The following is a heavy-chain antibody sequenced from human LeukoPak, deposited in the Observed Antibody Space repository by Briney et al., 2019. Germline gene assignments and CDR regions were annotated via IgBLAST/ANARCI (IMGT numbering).Heavy chain of an antibody. J-gene: IGHJ4*02. V-gene: IGHV3-21*06. CDR2: ITSGGTYT. CDR3: ARGHYDILTASYEWTPDY. Sequence: GGSLRLSCAASGFTFSTYNMNWVRQAPGKGLEWVSSITSGGTYTYYADSVKGRFTTSRDNAKNSLSLQLSSLRAEDTAVYYCARGHYDILTASYEWTPDYRGQGILVTVSS. CDR1: GFTFSTYN. D-gene: IGHD3-9*01.